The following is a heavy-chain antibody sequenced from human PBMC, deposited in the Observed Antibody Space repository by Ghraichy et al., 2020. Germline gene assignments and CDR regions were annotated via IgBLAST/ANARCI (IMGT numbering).Heavy chain of an antibody. CDR3: ARGVRPGAFDI. CDR2: IYTRGST. Sequence: SETLSLTCTVSGGSISSGTYCWSWIRQPAGKGLEWIVRIYTRGSTNYNPSLKSRVTISVATSKNQFSLKLRSVTAADTAVYYCARGVRPGAFDIWGQGT. J-gene: IGHJ3*02. CDR1: GGSISSGTYC. V-gene: IGHV4-61*02. D-gene: IGHD4/OR15-4a*01.